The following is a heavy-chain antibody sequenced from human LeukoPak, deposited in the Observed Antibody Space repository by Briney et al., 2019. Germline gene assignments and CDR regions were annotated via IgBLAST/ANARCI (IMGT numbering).Heavy chain of an antibody. V-gene: IGHV3-11*01. CDR2: ISSSGSTI. CDR1: GFTLSDYY. D-gene: IGHD6-13*01. J-gene: IGHJ4*02. CDR3: ASSPPKSSSWLDY. Sequence: PGGSLRLSCAASGFTLSDYYMSWIRQAPGKGLEWVSYISSSGSTIYYADSVKGRFTISGDNAKNSLYLQMNSLRAEDTAVYYCASSPPKSSSWLDYWGQGTLVTVSS.